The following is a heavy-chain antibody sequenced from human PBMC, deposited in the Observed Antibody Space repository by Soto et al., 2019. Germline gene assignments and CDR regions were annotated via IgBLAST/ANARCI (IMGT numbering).Heavy chain of an antibody. J-gene: IGHJ3*01. CDR2: IYWDDDE. D-gene: IGHD6-6*01. CDR1: GFSLSTRGVG. Sequence: QITLKESGQTLVKPTQMLTLTCTFSGFSLSTRGVGVGWIRQPPGEALEWLALIYWDDDERYSPSLSSRLTIPKDTSKNQVVLTITNMEPVDTGTYLCAHSYSSSPDDGFDVWGQGTRVTVSS. V-gene: IGHV2-5*02. CDR3: AHSYSSSPDDGFDV.